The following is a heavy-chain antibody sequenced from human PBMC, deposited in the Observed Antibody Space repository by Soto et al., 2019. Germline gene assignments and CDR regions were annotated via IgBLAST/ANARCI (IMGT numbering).Heavy chain of an antibody. J-gene: IGHJ4*02. V-gene: IGHV5-51*01. CDR2: IYPGDSDT. D-gene: IGHD3-3*01. CDR1: GYSFTSYW. CDR3: ARLRPKDFWSGSPFDY. Sequence: GESLKISCKGSGYSFTSYWIGWVRQMPGKGLEWMGIIYPGDSDTRYSPSFQGQVTISADKSISTAYLQWSSLKASDTAMYYCARLRPKDFWSGSPFDYWGQGTLVTVSS.